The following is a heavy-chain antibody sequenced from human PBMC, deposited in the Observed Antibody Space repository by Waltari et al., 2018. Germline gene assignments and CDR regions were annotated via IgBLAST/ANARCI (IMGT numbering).Heavy chain of an antibody. V-gene: IGHV3-23*04. CDR2: IRGSGGDT. CDR3: AKSLGDTYGRYPMDY. CDR1: GFTFSSHW. D-gene: IGHD3-10*01. Sequence: EVQLEESGGGLVQPGGSLRLSCAASGFTFSSHWMHWVRQAPGKGLEWVSTIRGSGGDTYYADSVKGRFTISRDNSRNTLYLQMNTLRAGDTAVYYCAKSLGDTYGRYPMDYWGQGTLVTVSS. J-gene: IGHJ4*02.